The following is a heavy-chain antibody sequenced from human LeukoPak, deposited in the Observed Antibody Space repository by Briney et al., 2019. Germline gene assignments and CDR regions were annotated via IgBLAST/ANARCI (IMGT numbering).Heavy chain of an antibody. J-gene: IGHJ4*02. CDR3: AKDRAYYYGSGSLSYMGVYYFDY. D-gene: IGHD3-10*01. CDR1: GFTFSSYN. V-gene: IGHV3-21*04. Sequence: GGSLRLSCAASGFTFSSYNMNWVRQAPGKGLEWVSSITSGSSYRFYADSVKGRFTISRDNAKNSLYLQMNSLRAEDTAVYYCAKDRAYYYGSGSLSYMGVYYFDYWGQGTLVTVSS. CDR2: ITSGSSYR.